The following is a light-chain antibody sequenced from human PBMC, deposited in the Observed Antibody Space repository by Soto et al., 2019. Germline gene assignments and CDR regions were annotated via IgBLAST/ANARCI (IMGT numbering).Light chain of an antibody. J-gene: IGLJ2*01. CDR1: GSKIGINY. CDR2: RDN. CDR3: AAWDDSLRAVL. V-gene: IGLV1-47*01. Sequence: QSVLTQPPSASGTPGQGVTISCSGNGSKIGINYVYWYQQLPGTVPKLLIYRDNQRPSGVPDRFSGSKSGTSASLAISGLRSEDEADYYCAAWDDSLRAVLFGGGTKVTV.